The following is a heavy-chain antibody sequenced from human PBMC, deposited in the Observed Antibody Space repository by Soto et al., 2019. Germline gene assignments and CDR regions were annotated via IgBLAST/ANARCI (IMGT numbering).Heavy chain of an antibody. V-gene: IGHV1-69*06. D-gene: IGHD3-3*01. Sequence: QVQLVQSGAEVKKPGSSVKVSCKASGDSFSTFAFSWVRQAPGQGLEWMGAIIPRFGKPANYAQKFQDRVTLTADKSTTTVYMEVRSLRSEDTAVYYCARSRFLDYWGQGTPVTVSS. CDR1: GDSFSTFA. CDR3: ARSRFLDY. J-gene: IGHJ4*02. CDR2: IIPRFGKPA.